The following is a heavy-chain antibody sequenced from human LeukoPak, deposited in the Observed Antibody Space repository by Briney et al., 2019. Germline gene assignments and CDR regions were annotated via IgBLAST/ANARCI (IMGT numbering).Heavy chain of an antibody. V-gene: IGHV4-39*01. CDR1: VGSTSSSSYY. J-gene: IGHJ4*02. CDR2: IYYSGST. Sequence: SGTLSLTCTVSVGSTSSSSYYSGWIRQPLGKWLGWIGSIYYSGSTYYSPSLMRPVTISVDTSKNQFSLKLSSVTAADTAVYYCASPYYDSSAYFKRDYWDQGTLVTVSS. D-gene: IGHD3-22*01. CDR3: ASPYYDSSAYFKRDY.